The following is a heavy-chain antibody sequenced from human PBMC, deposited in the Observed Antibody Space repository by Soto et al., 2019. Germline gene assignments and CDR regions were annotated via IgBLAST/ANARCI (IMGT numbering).Heavy chain of an antibody. V-gene: IGHV1-69*02. CDR1: GDTFTFYS. J-gene: IGHJ4*02. Sequence: QVQLVQSGAEVKKPGSSVRVSCKASGDTFTFYSINWVRQAPGLGLEWMGRINPILSMSNYAQRFQGRVTMTADKSTSTAYMDLSSLRSAETAMYYCASSYGSGYRAFDDWGQGALVTVSS. CDR3: ASSYGSGYRAFDD. CDR2: INPILSMS. D-gene: IGHD3-10*01.